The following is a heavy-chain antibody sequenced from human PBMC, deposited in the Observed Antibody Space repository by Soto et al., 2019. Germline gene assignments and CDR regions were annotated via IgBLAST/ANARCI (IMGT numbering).Heavy chain of an antibody. Sequence: SVKVSCKASGGTFSSYAISWVRQAPGQGLEWMGGIIPIFGTANYAQKFQGRVTITADESTSTAYMELSSLRSEDTAVYYCARDHRPNYYDSISPANWFDPWGQGTLVTVSS. J-gene: IGHJ5*02. CDR2: IIPIFGTA. V-gene: IGHV1-69*13. CDR1: GGTFSSYA. D-gene: IGHD3-22*01. CDR3: ARDHRPNYYDSISPANWFDP.